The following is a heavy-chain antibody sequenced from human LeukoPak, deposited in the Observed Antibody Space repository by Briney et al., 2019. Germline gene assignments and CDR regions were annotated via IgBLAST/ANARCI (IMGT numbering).Heavy chain of an antibody. J-gene: IGHJ6*04. CDR1: GFTFNAYG. D-gene: IGHD3-10*02. CDR3: AELAITMIGGV. CDR2: ISYDESNE. Sequence: GGSLRLSCVASGFTFNAYGMHWVRQAPGKGLEWVAGISYDESNEYYADSVKGRFTISRDNAKNSLYLQMNSLRAEDTAVYYCAELAITMIGGVWGKGTTVTISS. V-gene: IGHV3-30*18.